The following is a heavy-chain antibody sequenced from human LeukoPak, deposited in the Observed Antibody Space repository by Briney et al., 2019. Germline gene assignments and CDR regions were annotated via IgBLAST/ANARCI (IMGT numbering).Heavy chain of an antibody. CDR3: AKDLSRGGGNLPDSFDY. J-gene: IGHJ4*02. CDR2: ISSNGGST. D-gene: IGHD4-23*01. V-gene: IGHV3-64*01. CDR1: GFTFSSYA. Sequence: GGSLRLSCAASGFTFSSYAMHWVRQAPGKGLEYVSAISSNGGSTYYANSVKGRFTISRDNSKNTLYLQINSLRAEDTALYYCAKDLSRGGGNLPDSFDYWGQGTLVTVSS.